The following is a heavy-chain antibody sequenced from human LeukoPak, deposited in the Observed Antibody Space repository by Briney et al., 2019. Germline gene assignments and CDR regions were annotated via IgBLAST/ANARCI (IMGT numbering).Heavy chain of an antibody. CDR1: GDSISHGTYY. Sequence: PSETLSLTCSVSGDSISHGTYYWSWIRQPAGQGLEWIGRIYTTGVTNYNPSLKTRVTISVDPSLNQFSLNLTSVTAADTAVYYCAREFLASRRNWVDPWCQGTLVTVSS. D-gene: IGHD6-6*01. V-gene: IGHV4-61*02. CDR2: IYTTGVT. CDR3: AREFLASRRNWVDP. J-gene: IGHJ5*02.